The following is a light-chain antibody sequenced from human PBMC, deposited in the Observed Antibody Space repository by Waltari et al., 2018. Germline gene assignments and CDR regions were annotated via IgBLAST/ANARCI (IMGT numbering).Light chain of an antibody. CDR1: SSDVGDYNY. V-gene: IGLV2-14*03. CDR2: DVI. CDR3: SSYTSSSLYV. J-gene: IGLJ1*01. Sequence: QSALTQPASVSGSPGQSITISCTGTSSDVGDYNYVSWYQQHPDKAPKLMIYDVINRPSGVSNRFSGSKSGNTASLTISGLQAEDEADYYCSSYTSSSLYVFGSGTKVTVL.